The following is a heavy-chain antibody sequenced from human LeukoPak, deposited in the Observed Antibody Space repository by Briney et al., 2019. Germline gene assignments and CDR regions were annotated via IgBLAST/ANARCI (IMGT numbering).Heavy chain of an antibody. CDR1: GVRVSSNTAA. J-gene: IGHJ2*01. D-gene: IGHD5/OR15-5a*01. Sequence: SQTPSLTFARSGVRVSSNTAAWNWISESPSPGLEWLGRTYYRSRWYNEYAVSVRSRTNINADTSKNQFSLQLNSVTPEDTAVYYCARDIYYLDVWGRGTRVTVSS. V-gene: IGHV6-1*01. CDR2: TYYRSRWYN. CDR3: ARDIYYLDV.